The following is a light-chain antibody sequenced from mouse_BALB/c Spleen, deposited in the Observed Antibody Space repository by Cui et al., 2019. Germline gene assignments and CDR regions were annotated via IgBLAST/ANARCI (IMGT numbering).Light chain of an antibody. CDR1: QNINVW. J-gene: IGKJ5*01. V-gene: IGKV10-94*01. Sequence: DIQMNQSTSSLSASLGDTITITCHASQNINVWLSWYQQKPGNIPKLLIYKASNLHTGVPSRFSGSGSGTGFTLTISSLQPEDIATYYCQQGQSFPLTFGAGTKLELK. CDR2: KAS. CDR3: QQGQSFPLT.